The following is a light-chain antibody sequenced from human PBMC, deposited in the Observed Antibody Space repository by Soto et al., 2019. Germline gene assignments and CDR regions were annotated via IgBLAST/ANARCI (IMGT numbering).Light chain of an antibody. CDR1: SSDFGSYNF. CDR2: DVN. CDR3: CSYAGSDTLYV. V-gene: IGLV2-23*02. Sequence: QSALTQPASVSGSPGQSITISCTGSSSDFGSYNFVSWYQQHPGKAPKLMIYDVNKRPSGVSNRFSGSKSGNTASLTISGLQAEDEADYYCCSYAGSDTLYVFGTGTKVTVL. J-gene: IGLJ1*01.